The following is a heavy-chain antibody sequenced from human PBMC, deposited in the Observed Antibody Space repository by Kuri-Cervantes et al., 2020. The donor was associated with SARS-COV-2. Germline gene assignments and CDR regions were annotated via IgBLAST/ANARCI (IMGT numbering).Heavy chain of an antibody. D-gene: IGHD4-11*01. Sequence: GESLKISCAASGFTFSSYAMSWVRQAPGKGLEWVSSISSSSTIYYADSVKGRFTISRDNAKNSLYLQMNSLRAEDTAVYYCARDGLQYPYYFDYWGQGTLVTVSS. V-gene: IGHV3-69-1*01. CDR1: GFTFSSYA. CDR3: ARDGLQYPYYFDY. J-gene: IGHJ4*02. CDR2: ISSSSTI.